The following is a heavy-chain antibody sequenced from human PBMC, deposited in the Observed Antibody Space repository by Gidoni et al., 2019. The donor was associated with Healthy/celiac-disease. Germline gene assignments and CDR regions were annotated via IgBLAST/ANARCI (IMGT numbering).Heavy chain of an antibody. J-gene: IGHJ6*02. D-gene: IGHD3-22*01. CDR3: AKSYNYYGSRGGMDV. CDR1: GFTFDDYA. V-gene: IGHV3-9*01. CDR2: ISLNSGSI. Sequence: EVQLVESGGGLVQPGRYLRLSCAASGFTFDDYARHLVRQAPGTGLECVSGISLNSGSIGYADSVTGRFTISRDNAKNSLYLQMNSLRADDTSFYYCAKSYNYYGSRGGMDVWFQGPTFTVSS.